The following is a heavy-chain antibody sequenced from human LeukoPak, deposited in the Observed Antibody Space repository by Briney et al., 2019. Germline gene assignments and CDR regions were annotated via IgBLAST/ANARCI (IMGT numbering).Heavy chain of an antibody. Sequence: SVKVSCKASGGTFSSYAISWVRQATGQGLEWRGRIIPIFGIANYAQKCQCRVTITADKSTSTAYMELSSLRSEDTAVYYCARATVGATAFDYWGQGTLVTVSS. CDR1: GGTFSSYA. V-gene: IGHV1-69*04. J-gene: IGHJ4*02. CDR2: IIPIFGIA. CDR3: ARATVGATAFDY. D-gene: IGHD1-26*01.